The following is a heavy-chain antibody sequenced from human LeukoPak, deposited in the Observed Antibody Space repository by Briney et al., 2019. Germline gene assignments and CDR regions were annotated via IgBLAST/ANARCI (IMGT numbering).Heavy chain of an antibody. V-gene: IGHV4-59*01. Sequence: PSETLSLTCTVSGGSISSYYWSWIRQPPGKGLEWTEYIYYSGSTNYNPSLKSRVTISVDTSKNQFSLKLSSVTAADTAVYYCAREGAAAEGFDYWGQGTLVTVSS. CDR3: AREGAAAEGFDY. CDR1: GGSISSYY. CDR2: IYYSGST. D-gene: IGHD6-13*01. J-gene: IGHJ4*02.